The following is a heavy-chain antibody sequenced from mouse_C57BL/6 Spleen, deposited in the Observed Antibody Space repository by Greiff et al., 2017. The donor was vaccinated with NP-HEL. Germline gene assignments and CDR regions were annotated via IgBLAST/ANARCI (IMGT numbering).Heavy chain of an antibody. V-gene: IGHV2-9-1*01. J-gene: IGHJ4*01. CDR3: ARNNYGSSYGYYAMDY. CDR2: IWTGGGT. CDR1: GFSLTSYA. Sequence: VQLQQSGPGLVAPSQSLSITCTVSGFSLTSYAISWVRQPPGKGLEWLGVIWTGGGTNYNSALKSRLSISKDNSKSQVFLKMNSLQTDDTARYYCARNNYGSSYGYYAMDYWGQGTSVTVSS. D-gene: IGHD1-1*01.